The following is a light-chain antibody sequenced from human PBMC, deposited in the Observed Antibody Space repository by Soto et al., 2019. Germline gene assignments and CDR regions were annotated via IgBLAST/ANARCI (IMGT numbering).Light chain of an antibody. CDR2: GAS. CDR3: QEYNTWPWT. V-gene: IGKV3D-15*01. J-gene: IGKJ1*01. CDR1: QSVSDN. Sequence: EIVLTQSPATLSVSPGERVTLSCRASQSVSDNLAWYQQKPGQAPRLLIHGASIRATDIPARFSGSGSGTEFSLTISSLQSEDFAVYYCQEYNTWPWTFGQGTKVDIK.